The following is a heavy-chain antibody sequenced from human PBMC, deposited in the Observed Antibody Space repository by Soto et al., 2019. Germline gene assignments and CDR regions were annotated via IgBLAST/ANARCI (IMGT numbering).Heavy chain of an antibody. Sequence: QVQLQETGPGLVKPSQTLSLTCTVSGGSISSGGYYWSWIRQHPGKGLEWIGYIYYSGSTYYNPSLKSRVTITVDTSKNQFSLKLSSVTAAYTAVYYCASFSHYYGSGKTFGRSRSIDYWGQGTLVTVSS. CDR1: GGSISSGGYY. V-gene: IGHV4-31*03. CDR3: ASFSHYYGSGKTFGRSRSIDY. D-gene: IGHD3-10*01. CDR2: IYYSGST. J-gene: IGHJ4*02.